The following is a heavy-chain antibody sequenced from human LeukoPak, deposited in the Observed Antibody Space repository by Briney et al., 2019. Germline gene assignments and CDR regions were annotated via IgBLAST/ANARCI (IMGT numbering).Heavy chain of an antibody. V-gene: IGHV3-23*01. CDR1: GFTFSSYA. Sequence: PGGSLRLSCAVSGFTFSSYAMSWVRQAPGKGLEWVSAVSGSGGSTYYADSVKGRFTISRDNSKSTLYLQMNSLRAEGTAVYYCAKDLRIAAAGADGGQGTLVTVSS. CDR2: VSGSGGST. CDR3: AKDLRIAAAGAD. D-gene: IGHD6-13*01. J-gene: IGHJ4*02.